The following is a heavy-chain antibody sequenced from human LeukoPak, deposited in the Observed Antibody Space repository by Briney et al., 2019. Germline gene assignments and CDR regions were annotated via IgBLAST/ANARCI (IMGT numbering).Heavy chain of an antibody. V-gene: IGHV3-30*03. CDR3: ARDQYLDA. Sequence: AGGSLRLSCAASGFTFSRSGMHWVRQAPGKGLEWVAVISYDGSNKYYADSVKGRFTISRDNAKNSLYLQMNSLRAEDTAVYYCARDQYLDARGQGTLVTVSS. J-gene: IGHJ4*02. CDR1: GFTFSRSG. CDR2: ISYDGSNK.